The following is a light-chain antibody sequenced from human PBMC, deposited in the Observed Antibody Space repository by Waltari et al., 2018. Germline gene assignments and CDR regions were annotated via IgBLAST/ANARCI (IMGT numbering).Light chain of an antibody. V-gene: IGKV4-1*01. CDR1: QSLLYSSNNKNS. CDR3: QQYCTIPIT. J-gene: IGKJ5*01. Sequence: DIVMTQSPDSLAVSLGERATINCKASQSLLYSSNNKNSLTWYQQKPGQPPKLLLYWAATRGSGVPDRFSGSGSGTDFTLTISSLQAEDVAVYYCQQYCTIPITFGQGTRLEIK. CDR2: WAA.